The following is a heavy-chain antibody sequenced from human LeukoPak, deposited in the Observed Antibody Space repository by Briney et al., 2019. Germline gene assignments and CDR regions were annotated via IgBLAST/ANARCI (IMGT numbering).Heavy chain of an antibody. CDR2: INHSGST. V-gene: IGHV4-34*01. Sequence: PSETLSLTCAVYGGSFSGYYWSWIRQPPGKGLEWIGEINHSGSTNYNPSLKSRVTISVDTSKNQSSLKLSSVTAADTAVYYCARGRYYDSSGRPYYFDYWGQGTLVTVSS. D-gene: IGHD3-22*01. J-gene: IGHJ4*02. CDR1: GGSFSGYY. CDR3: ARGRYYDSSGRPYYFDY.